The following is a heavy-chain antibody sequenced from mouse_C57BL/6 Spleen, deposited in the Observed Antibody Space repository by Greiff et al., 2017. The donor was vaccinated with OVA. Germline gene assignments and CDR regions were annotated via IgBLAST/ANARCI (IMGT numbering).Heavy chain of an antibody. D-gene: IGHD2-1*01. J-gene: IGHJ1*03. CDR1: GYSITSGYY. Sequence: EVQLVESGPGLVKPSQSLSLTCSVTGYSITSGYYWNWIRQFPGNKLEWMGYISYDGSNNYNPSLKNRISITRDTSKNQFFLKLNSVTTEDTATYYCASSYGNYGYFDVWGTGTTVTVSS. CDR3: ASSYGNYGYFDV. V-gene: IGHV3-6*01. CDR2: ISYDGSN.